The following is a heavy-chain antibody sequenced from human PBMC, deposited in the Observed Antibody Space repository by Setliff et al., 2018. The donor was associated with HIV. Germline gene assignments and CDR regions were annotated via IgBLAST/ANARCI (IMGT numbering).Heavy chain of an antibody. CDR1: GFTFSSYS. J-gene: IGHJ6*02. CDR3: ARDPCSSTSCSKGKNGMDV. Sequence: PGGSLRLSCAASGFTFSSYSMNWVRQAPGKGLEWVSSISSSSSYIYYADSVKGRFTISRDNAKNSLYLQMNSLRAEDTAVYYCARDPCSSTSCSKGKNGMDVWGQGTTVTVTS. V-gene: IGHV3-21*01. CDR2: ISSSSSYI. D-gene: IGHD2-2*01.